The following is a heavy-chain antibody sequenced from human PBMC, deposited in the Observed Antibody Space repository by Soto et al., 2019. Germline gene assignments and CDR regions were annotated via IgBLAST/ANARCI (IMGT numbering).Heavy chain of an antibody. Sequence: SETLSLTCTVSGSSISSGDYYWSWIRQPPGKGLEWIGYIYYSGSTYYNPSLKSRVTISVDTSRNQFSLKLRHVTAADKHVHFCARVGEWLRSFDYWGQGTLGTVSS. CDR2: IYYSGST. CDR3: ARVGEWLRSFDY. CDR1: GSSISSGDYY. J-gene: IGHJ4*02. D-gene: IGHD3-3*01. V-gene: IGHV4-30-4*01.